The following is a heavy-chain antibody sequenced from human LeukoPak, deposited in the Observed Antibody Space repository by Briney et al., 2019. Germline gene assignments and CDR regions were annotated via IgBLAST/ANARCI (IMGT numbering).Heavy chain of an antibody. CDR3: ARVVVDITRYFDP. V-gene: IGHV4-30-2*01. CDR1: GESLSSSRYS. CDR2: IYHGGST. J-gene: IGHJ5*02. D-gene: IGHD2-15*01. Sequence: PSQTLSLTCAVSGESLSSSRYSWSWLRQPPGKGLQWIGYIYHGGSTHYNPSLESRVTLSADRSKKQLSLKLTSATAADTAVYYCARVVVDITRYFDPWGQGTLVTVSS.